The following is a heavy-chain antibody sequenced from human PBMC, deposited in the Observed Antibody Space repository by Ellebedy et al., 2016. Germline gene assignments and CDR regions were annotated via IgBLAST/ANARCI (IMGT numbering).Heavy chain of an antibody. Sequence: GGSLRLSCAASGFTFSNYNMNWVRQAPGKGLEWVSSISSSSSYIYYADSVKGRFTISRDNAKNSLYLQMNGLRAEDTAVYYCARDRSQSVIDDAFDIWGQGTMVTVSS. V-gene: IGHV3-21*01. J-gene: IGHJ3*02. CDR3: ARDRSQSVIDDAFDI. CDR2: ISSSSSYI. CDR1: GFTFSNYN. D-gene: IGHD2/OR15-2a*01.